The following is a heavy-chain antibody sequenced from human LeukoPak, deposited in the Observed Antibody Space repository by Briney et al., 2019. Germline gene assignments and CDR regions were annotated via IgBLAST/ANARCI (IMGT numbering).Heavy chain of an antibody. CDR1: GYTFTSYG. Sequence: ASVKVSCKASGYTFTSYGISWVRQAPGQGLEWMGWISAYNGNTNYAQKLQGRVTMTTDTSTSTAYMELRSLRSDDTAVYYCARDYGGYDILTGPDYWGQGTLVTVSS. CDR3: ARDYGGYDILTGPDY. V-gene: IGHV1-18*01. J-gene: IGHJ4*02. CDR2: ISAYNGNT. D-gene: IGHD3-9*01.